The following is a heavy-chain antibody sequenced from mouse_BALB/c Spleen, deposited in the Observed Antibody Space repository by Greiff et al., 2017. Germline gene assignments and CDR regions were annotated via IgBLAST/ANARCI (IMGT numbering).Heavy chain of an antibody. CDR1: GYTFTDYN. CDR2: INPNNGGT. V-gene: IGHV1-18*01. D-gene: IGHD2-3*01. Sequence: VQLQQSGPELVKPGASVKIPCKASGYTFTDYNMDWVKQSHGKSLEWIGDINPNNGGTIYNQKFKGKATLTVDKSSSTAYMELRSLTSEDTAVYYCARGGDGYRYYAMDYWGQGTSVTVSS. J-gene: IGHJ4*01. CDR3: ARGGDGYRYYAMDY.